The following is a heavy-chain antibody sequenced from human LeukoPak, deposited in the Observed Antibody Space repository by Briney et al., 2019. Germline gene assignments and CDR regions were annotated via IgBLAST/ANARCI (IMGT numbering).Heavy chain of an antibody. CDR2: ICNDGSKK. Sequence: GGSLRLSCAASGFTFSSYGMHWVRQAPGKGLEWVAVICNDGSKKYYADSVKGRFTISRNNSKNTLYLQMNSLRDEDTAVYYCARELNFYVSSCYLYYWGQGTLFTVSS. D-gene: IGHD3-22*01. V-gene: IGHV3-33*01. CDR1: GFTFSSYG. CDR3: ARELNFYVSSCYLYY. J-gene: IGHJ4*02.